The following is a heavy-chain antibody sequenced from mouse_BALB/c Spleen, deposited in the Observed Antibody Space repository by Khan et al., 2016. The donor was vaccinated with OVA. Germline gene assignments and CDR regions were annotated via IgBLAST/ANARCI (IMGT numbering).Heavy chain of an antibody. Sequence: QVQLKQSGPELKKPGETVKISCKASGYTFTNYGMNWVKQAPRKGLKWMGWINTYTGESTYADDFKGRFAFSLETSASTAYLQINNLKNEDMATYFCAKSREYDYDEFAYWGQGTLVTVSA. J-gene: IGHJ3*01. CDR3: AKSREYDYDEFAY. CDR1: GYTFTNYG. V-gene: IGHV9-1*02. D-gene: IGHD2-4*01. CDR2: INTYTGES.